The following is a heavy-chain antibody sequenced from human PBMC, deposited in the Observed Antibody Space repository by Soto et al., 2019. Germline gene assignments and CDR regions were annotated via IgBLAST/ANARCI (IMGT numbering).Heavy chain of an antibody. CDR3: ARESLYDFWSGFDY. J-gene: IGHJ4*02. CDR1: GGSISSGDYY. V-gene: IGHV4-30-4*01. Sequence: TSETLSLTCTVSGGSISSGDYYWSWIRQPPGKGLGWIGYIYYSGSTYYNPSLKSRVTISVDTSKNQFSLKLSSVTAADTAVYYCARESLYDFWSGFDYWGQGTLVTVSS. D-gene: IGHD3-3*01. CDR2: IYYSGST.